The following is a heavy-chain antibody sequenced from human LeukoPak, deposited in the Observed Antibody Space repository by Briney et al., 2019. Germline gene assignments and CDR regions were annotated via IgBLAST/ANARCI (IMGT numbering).Heavy chain of an antibody. V-gene: IGHV3-9*01. J-gene: IGHJ4*02. Sequence: PGGSLRLSCAASGFTFDDYAMHWVRQAPGKGLEWVSGISWNSGSIGYADSVKGRFTISRDNANNSLYLQMNSLRAEDTGLYYCAKDIRRFSSGLAFSYFVFWGPGNLGTVS. CDR3: AKDIRRFSSGLAFSYFVF. D-gene: IGHD6-19*01. CDR2: ISWNSGSI. CDR1: GFTFDDYA.